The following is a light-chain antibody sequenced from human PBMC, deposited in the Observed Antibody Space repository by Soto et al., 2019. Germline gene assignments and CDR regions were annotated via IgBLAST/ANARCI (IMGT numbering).Light chain of an antibody. CDR2: DVS. Sequence: QSVLTQPRSVSGSPGQSVTISCTGTSSDVGDYNYVYWYQQHPGKAPKVMIYDVSKRPSGVPDRFSGSKSGNTASLTISVLQAEDEADYYCCSYAGSCASYVFGTGTKLTVL. V-gene: IGLV2-11*01. CDR3: CSYAGSCASYV. CDR1: SSDVGDYNY. J-gene: IGLJ1*01.